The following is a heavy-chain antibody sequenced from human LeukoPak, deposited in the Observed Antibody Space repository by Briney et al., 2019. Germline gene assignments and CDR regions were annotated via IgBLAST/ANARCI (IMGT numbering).Heavy chain of an antibody. CDR1: GGSISSYY. V-gene: IGHV4-59*01. CDR2: IYYSGST. D-gene: IGHD3-10*01. Sequence: PSETLSLTCTVSGGSISSYYWSWIRQPPGKGLEWIGYIYYSGSTNYNPSLKSRVTISVDTSKNQFSLKLSSVTAADTAVYYCARDGGLLWFGETLPGNNAFDIWGQGTMVTVSS. J-gene: IGHJ3*02. CDR3: ARDGGLLWFGETLPGNNAFDI.